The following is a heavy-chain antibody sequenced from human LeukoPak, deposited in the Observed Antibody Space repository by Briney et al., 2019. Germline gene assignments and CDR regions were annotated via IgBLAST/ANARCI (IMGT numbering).Heavy chain of an antibody. V-gene: IGHV1-69*05. CDR3: ASSRSGGSCYDY. J-gene: IGHJ4*02. CDR2: IIPIFGTA. CDR1: GGTFSSYA. Sequence: ASVKVSCKASGGTFSSYAISWVRQAPGQGLEWMGGIIPIFGTANYAQKFQGRVTITTDESTSTAYMELSSLRSEHTAVYYCASSRSGGSCYDYGGQGTRVTVSS. D-gene: IGHD2-15*01.